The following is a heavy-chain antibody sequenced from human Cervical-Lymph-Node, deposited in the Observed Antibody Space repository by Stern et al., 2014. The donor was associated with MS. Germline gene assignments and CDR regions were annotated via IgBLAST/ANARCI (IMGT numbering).Heavy chain of an antibody. V-gene: IGHV4-30-4*01. CDR1: GGSISSDDYY. CDR2: IFYSAIT. J-gene: IGHJ6*02. Sequence: QVQLQESGPGLVKPSQNLSLTCTVSGGSISSDDYYWSWIRQPPGKGLEWIGHIFYSAITYYNPSLKSRVIISADTSKNHFSLKLSSVTAADTALYYCARCRPIFGVVNPNYYYGLDVWGQGTTVTVSS. D-gene: IGHD3-3*01. CDR3: ARCRPIFGVVNPNYYYGLDV.